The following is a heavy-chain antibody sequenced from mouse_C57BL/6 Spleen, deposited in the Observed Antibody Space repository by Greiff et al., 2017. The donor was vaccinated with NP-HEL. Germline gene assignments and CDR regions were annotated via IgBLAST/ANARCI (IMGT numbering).Heavy chain of an antibody. Sequence: VQGVESGAELVKPGASVKISCKASGYAFSSYWMNWVKQRPGKGLEWIGQIYPGDGDTNYNGKFKGKATLTADKSSSTAYMQLSSLTSEDSAVYFCAVDSSGYVLDYWGQGTTLTVSS. V-gene: IGHV1-80*01. CDR3: AVDSSGYVLDY. D-gene: IGHD3-2*02. J-gene: IGHJ2*01. CDR1: GYAFSSYW. CDR2: IYPGDGDT.